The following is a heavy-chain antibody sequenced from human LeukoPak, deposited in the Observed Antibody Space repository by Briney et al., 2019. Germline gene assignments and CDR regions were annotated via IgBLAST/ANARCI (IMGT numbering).Heavy chain of an antibody. CDR1: GYTFTSYG. Sequence: ASVKVSCKASGYTFTSYGISWVRQAPGQGLEWMGWISAYNGNTSYAQKLQGRVTMTTDTSTSTAYMELRSLRSDDTAVYYCARDRGSYFVTELDYWGQGTLVTVSS. CDR2: ISAYNGNT. D-gene: IGHD1-26*01. V-gene: IGHV1-18*01. J-gene: IGHJ4*02. CDR3: ARDRGSYFVTELDY.